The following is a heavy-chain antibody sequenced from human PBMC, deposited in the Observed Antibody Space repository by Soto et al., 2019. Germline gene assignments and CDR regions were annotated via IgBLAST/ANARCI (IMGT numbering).Heavy chain of an antibody. J-gene: IGHJ6*02. CDR3: ARDTYYYVSRRPTRYYYYYGMDV. D-gene: IGHD3-10*01. V-gene: IGHV3-33*01. CDR1: GFTFSSYG. Sequence: GGSMRLSCAASGFTFSSYGMHWVRQAPGKGLEWVAVIWYDGSNKYYADSVKGRFTISRDNSKNTLYLQMNSLRAEDTAVYYCARDTYYYVSRRPTRYYYYYGMDVWGQGTTLTVSS. CDR2: IWYDGSNK.